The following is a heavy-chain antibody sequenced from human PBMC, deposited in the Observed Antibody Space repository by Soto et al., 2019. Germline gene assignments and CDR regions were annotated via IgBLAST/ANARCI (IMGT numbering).Heavy chain of an antibody. J-gene: IGHJ1*01. D-gene: IGHD2-15*01. Sequence: PSETLSLTCAVSGYSISIGYYCGCMRQPPGKGLEWIGTIYHSGSIFYNPSLKSRVTISVDTSKNQFSLKLRSVTAADTAVYYCAVGYCGGASCSREYFQHWGQGTLVTVSS. CDR3: AVGYCGGASCSREYFQH. V-gene: IGHV4-38-2*01. CDR1: GYSISIGYY. CDR2: IYHSGSI.